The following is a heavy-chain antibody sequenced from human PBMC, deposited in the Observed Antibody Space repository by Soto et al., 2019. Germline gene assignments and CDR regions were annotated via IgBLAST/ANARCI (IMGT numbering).Heavy chain of an antibody. CDR2: ISPYDDST. V-gene: IGHV1-18*01. J-gene: IGHJ4*02. Sequence: GASVKVSCKASGYTFIRYGITWVRQAPGQGFEWMGWISPYDDSTNYAQKLQGRVTMTTDTSTSTAYMELRSLRSDDTAVYYCARTMNYYDSSGYCINWGQGTLVTRLL. CDR3: ARTMNYYDSSGYCIN. D-gene: IGHD3-22*01. CDR1: GYTFIRYG.